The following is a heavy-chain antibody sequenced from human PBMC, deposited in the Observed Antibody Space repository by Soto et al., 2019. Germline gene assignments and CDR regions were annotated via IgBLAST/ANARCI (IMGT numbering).Heavy chain of an antibody. CDR2: IHYSGST. J-gene: IGHJ5*02. Sequence: SETLSLTCTVSGGSISSGDYYWSWIRQPPGKGLEWIGYIHYSGSTYYNPSLKSRVTISVDTSKNQFSLKLSSVTAADTAVYYCARSGITMVRGVIITSWFDPWGQGTLVTVSS. D-gene: IGHD3-10*01. CDR1: GGSISSGDYY. CDR3: ARSGITMVRGVIITSWFDP. V-gene: IGHV4-30-4*01.